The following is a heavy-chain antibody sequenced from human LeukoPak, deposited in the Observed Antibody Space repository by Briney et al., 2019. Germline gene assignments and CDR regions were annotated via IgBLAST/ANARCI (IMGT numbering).Heavy chain of an antibody. CDR2: IYYSGST. CDR1: GGAISNNSYY. J-gene: IGHJ5*02. CDR3: ARVIAAAYWFDP. Sequence: SETLPLTCTVSGGAISNNSYYWGWIRQPPGKGLEWIGNIYYSGSTQYNPSLKSRVTISVDTSKNQFSLKLSSVTAADTAVYYCARVIAAAYWFDPWGQGTLVTVSS. V-gene: IGHV4-39*01. D-gene: IGHD6-13*01.